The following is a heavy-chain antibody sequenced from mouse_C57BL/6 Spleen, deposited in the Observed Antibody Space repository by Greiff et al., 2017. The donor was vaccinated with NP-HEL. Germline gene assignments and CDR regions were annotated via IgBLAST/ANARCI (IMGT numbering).Heavy chain of an antibody. D-gene: IGHD1-1*01. Sequence: VQLQQSGAELVRPGASVKLSCTASGFNFKDDYMHWVKQRPEQGLEWIGWIDPENGDTEYASKFQGKATITADTSSNTAYLQLSSLTSEDTAVYYCTTRYYGSSYVNFDYWGQGTTLTVSS. CDR2: IDPENGDT. V-gene: IGHV14-4*01. CDR3: TTRYYGSSYVNFDY. CDR1: GFNFKDDY. J-gene: IGHJ2*01.